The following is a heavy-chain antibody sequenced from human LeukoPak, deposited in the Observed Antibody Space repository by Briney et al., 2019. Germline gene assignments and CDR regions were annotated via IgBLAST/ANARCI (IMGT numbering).Heavy chain of an antibody. V-gene: IGHV4-59*01. CDR3: ARVRVGATTGWNGFDP. D-gene: IGHD1-26*01. J-gene: IGHJ5*02. Sequence: PSETLSLTCTVSGGSISSYYWSWIRQPPGEGLEWIGYIYYSGSTNYNPSLKGRVTISVDSSKNQFSLKLSSVTAADTAVYYCARVRVGATTGWNGFDPWGQGTLVTVSS. CDR1: GGSISSYY. CDR2: IYYSGST.